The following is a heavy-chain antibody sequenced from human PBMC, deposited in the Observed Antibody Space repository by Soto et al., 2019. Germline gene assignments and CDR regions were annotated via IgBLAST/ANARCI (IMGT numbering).Heavy chain of an antibody. CDR3: ARDQVIVVAPGAYGMDV. CDR2: ISSSSRIT. D-gene: IGHD2-2*01. CDR1: GFIFRSYS. Sequence: GGSLRLSCAASGFIFRSYSLNWVRQVPGKGLEWLSYISSSSRITYYADSVKGRFTVSRDNAKNSLYLQMNSLRDEDTAVYYCARDQVIVVAPGAYGMDVWGQGTTVTVSS. V-gene: IGHV3-48*02. J-gene: IGHJ6*02.